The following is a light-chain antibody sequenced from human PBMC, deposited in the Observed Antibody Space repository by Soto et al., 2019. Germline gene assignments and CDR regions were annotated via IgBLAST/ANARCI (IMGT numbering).Light chain of an antibody. CDR2: GAS. Sequence: EIVMTQSPATLSVSPGERATLSCRASQCIGNDLSWYQQQPGQPPRLLVYGASTRATGIPARFSGSMSWTEFILTISSLQSEDVAVYYCHQYNTWPPLTFGGGTKVEI. CDR1: QCIGND. CDR3: HQYNTWPPLT. V-gene: IGKV3-15*01. J-gene: IGKJ4*01.